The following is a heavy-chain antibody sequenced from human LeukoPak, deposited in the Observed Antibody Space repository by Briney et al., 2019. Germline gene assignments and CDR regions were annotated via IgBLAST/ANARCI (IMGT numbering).Heavy chain of an antibody. V-gene: IGHV3-21*01. CDR1: GFAFSSYS. J-gene: IGHJ4*02. CDR3: ASDPARGSGTYYNGNY. CDR2: ISSSSSYI. Sequence: GGSLRLSCAASGFAFSSYSMNWVRQAPGKGLEWVSSISSSSSYIYYADSVKGRFTISRDNAKNSLYLQMNSLRAEDTAVYYCASDPARGSGTYYNGNYWGQGTLVTVSS. D-gene: IGHD1-26*01.